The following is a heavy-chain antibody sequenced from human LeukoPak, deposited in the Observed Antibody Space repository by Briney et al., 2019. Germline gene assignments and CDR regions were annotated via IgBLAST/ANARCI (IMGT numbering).Heavy chain of an antibody. Sequence: GGSLRLPCTASGFTFGDYAMSWVRQAPGKGLEWVGFIRSKAYGGTTEYAASVKGRFTISRDDSKSIAYLQMNSLKTEDTAVYYCTRNPRSGYYYVSEGDYWGQGTLVTVSS. CDR3: TRNPRSGYYYVSEGDY. CDR2: IRSKAYGGTT. V-gene: IGHV3-49*04. D-gene: IGHD3-22*01. J-gene: IGHJ4*02. CDR1: GFTFGDYA.